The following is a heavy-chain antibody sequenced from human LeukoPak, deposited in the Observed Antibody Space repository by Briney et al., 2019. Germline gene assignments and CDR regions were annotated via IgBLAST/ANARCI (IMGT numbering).Heavy chain of an antibody. CDR3: ARGGSGSYYTLFDY. CDR1: GFTFSSYT. J-gene: IGHJ4*02. Sequence: GGSLRLSCAASGFTFSSYTMNWVRLAPGKGLEWVSSITSSSTYIYYADSVKGRFTISRDNAKNSLYLQMNSLRAEDTAVYYCARGGSGSYYTLFDYWGQGALVTVSS. CDR2: ITSSSTYI. D-gene: IGHD3-10*01. V-gene: IGHV3-21*01.